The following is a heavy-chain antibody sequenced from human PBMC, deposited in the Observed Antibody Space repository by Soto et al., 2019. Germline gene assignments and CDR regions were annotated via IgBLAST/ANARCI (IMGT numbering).Heavy chain of an antibody. CDR3: ARVDTVAGNFDF. CDR1: GGSITSYH. Sequence: SETLSLTCSVSGGSITSYHWSWIRQPPGKGLEWIGYIYYRGNTNYNPSLKGRVTISVDRSKNQFSLKVSSVTAADTAVYYCARVDTVAGNFDFWGQGTLVTVSS. D-gene: IGHD6-19*01. J-gene: IGHJ4*02. V-gene: IGHV4-59*01. CDR2: IYYRGNT.